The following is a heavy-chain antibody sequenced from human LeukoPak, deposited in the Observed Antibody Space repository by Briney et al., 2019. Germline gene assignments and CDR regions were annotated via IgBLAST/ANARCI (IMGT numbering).Heavy chain of an antibody. CDR2: IYTSGST. J-gene: IGHJ4*02. V-gene: IGHV4-4*07. CDR1: GGSFSGYY. D-gene: IGHD6-19*01. CDR3: ARDQVAGTMYYFDY. Sequence: SETLSLTCAVYGGSFSGYYWSWIRQPAGKGLEWIGRIYTSGSTNYNPSLKSRVTMSVDTSKNQFSLKLSSVTAADTAVYYCARDQVAGTMYYFDYWGQGTLVTVSS.